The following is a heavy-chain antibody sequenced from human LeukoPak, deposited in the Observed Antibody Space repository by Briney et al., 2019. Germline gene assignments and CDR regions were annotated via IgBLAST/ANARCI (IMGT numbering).Heavy chain of an antibody. V-gene: IGHV3-23*01. CDR1: GFTFSSFA. CDR2: ISTSGGST. D-gene: IGHD4-17*01. Sequence: PGGSLRLSCAASGFTFSSFAMCWVRQAPGKGLEWVSAISTSGGSTYYADSVKGRFTISRDNSKNTLNLRMNSLRAEDTALYYCAKRGSSLRAVDHWGQGTLVTVSS. CDR3: AKRGSSLRAVDH. J-gene: IGHJ4*02.